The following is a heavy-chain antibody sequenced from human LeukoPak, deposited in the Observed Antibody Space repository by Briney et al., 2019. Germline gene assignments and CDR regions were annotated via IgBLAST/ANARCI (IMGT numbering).Heavy chain of an antibody. Sequence: PSETLSLTSTVSGGSISGSAYYWGWIRQPPGKVLEWIGNIYYSGSSYYSPSLKSRITISVDTSKNQFSLKLTSVTAADTAVYYCATNEGPWGQGTLVTVSS. CDR1: GGSISGSAYY. V-gene: IGHV4-39*01. CDR3: ATNEGP. J-gene: IGHJ5*02. D-gene: IGHD1-1*01. CDR2: IYYSGSS.